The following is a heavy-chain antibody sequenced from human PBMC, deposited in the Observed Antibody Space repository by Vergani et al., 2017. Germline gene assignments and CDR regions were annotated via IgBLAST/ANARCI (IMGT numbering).Heavy chain of an antibody. D-gene: IGHD6-19*01. CDR1: GGSISSYY. V-gene: IGHV4-59*01. Sequence: QVQLQESGPGLVKPSETLSLTCTVSGGSISSYYWSWIRQPPGKGLEWIGYFYYSGSTNYNPSLKSRVTISVDTSKNQFSLKLSSVTAADTAVYYCARASGSGWYLDYYYGMDVWGQGTTVTVSS. CDR2: FYYSGST. J-gene: IGHJ6*02. CDR3: ARASGSGWYLDYYYGMDV.